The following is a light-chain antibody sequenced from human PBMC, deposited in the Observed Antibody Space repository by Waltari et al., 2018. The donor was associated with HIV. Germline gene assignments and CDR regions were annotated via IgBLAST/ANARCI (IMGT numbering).Light chain of an antibody. CDR1: SSNVGTKT. CDR2: TND. J-gene: IGLJ2*01. Sequence: QSVLTQSPSTSGTPGQRVTISCSGSSSNVGTKTLNWYQQVPGTAPKLLIHTNDQRPSGVPDRFSASKSGASASLAISGLRSEDEADYYCAAWDASLNAPVFGGGTKLTVL. V-gene: IGLV1-44*01. CDR3: AAWDASLNAPV.